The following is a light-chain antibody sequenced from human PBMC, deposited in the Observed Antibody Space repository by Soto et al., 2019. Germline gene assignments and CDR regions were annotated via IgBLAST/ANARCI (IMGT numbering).Light chain of an antibody. CDR1: QAISNY. J-gene: IGKJ3*01. V-gene: IGKV1-27*01. Sequence: DIQMTQSPPSLSASIGDRVTITCRASQAISNYLAWYQQRPGRVPKLLIYAASTLQSGVPFRFSGSGSGTDFTLTINSLQPEDVATYYCQKYNSAPFTFGPGTKVDIK. CDR3: QKYNSAPFT. CDR2: AAS.